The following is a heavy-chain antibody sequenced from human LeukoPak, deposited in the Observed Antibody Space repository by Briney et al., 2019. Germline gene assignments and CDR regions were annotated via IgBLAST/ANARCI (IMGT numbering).Heavy chain of an antibody. D-gene: IGHD3-3*01. J-gene: IGHJ6*02. CDR3: ARDPSGTTIDNYYTLPKGMDV. CDR2: TYSGGTT. V-gene: IGHV3-66*01. Sequence: GGSLRLSCAASGFTLTSSYINWVRQAPGKGLEWISVTYSGGTTYYSESVKDRFIVSRDNSKNTLYLQMSSLTGEDTAIYYCARDPSGTTIDNYYTLPKGMDVWGQGTTVTVSS. CDR1: GFTLTSSY.